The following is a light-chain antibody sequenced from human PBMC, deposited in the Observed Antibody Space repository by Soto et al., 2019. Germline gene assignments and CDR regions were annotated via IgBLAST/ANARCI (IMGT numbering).Light chain of an antibody. CDR1: QGISSY. J-gene: IGKJ1*01. V-gene: IGKV1-9*01. CDR3: QQLNSYPRT. CDR2: AAS. Sequence: DIQLTQSPSFLSASVGDRVTITCRASQGISSYLAWYQQKPGKAPKLLIYAASTLQSGVPSRFSGSGSGTEFTLTSSSLQHEDFATYYCQQLNSYPRTFGQGTKVEIK.